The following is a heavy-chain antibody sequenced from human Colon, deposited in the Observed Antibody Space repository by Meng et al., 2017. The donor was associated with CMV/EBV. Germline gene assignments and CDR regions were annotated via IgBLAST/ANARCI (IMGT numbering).Heavy chain of an antibody. V-gene: IGHV3-23*01. CDR2: ISGNGDST. Sequence: GESLKISCKVSGLPFRFYAMTWVRQAPGKGLEWVSGISGNGDSTYYSDSVKGRFTSSRDNSKNTLYLQMNSLRAEDTAVYYCAKQGGITIFGVVTPFDYWGQGTLVTVSS. CDR3: AKQGGITIFGVVTPFDY. D-gene: IGHD3-3*01. CDR1: GLPFRFYA. J-gene: IGHJ4*02.